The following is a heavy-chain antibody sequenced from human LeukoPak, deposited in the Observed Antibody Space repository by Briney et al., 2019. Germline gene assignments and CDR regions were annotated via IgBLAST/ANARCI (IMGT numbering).Heavy chain of an antibody. J-gene: IGHJ4*02. CDR2: ISAYNGNT. V-gene: IGHV1-18*01. CDR1: GYTFTSYG. D-gene: IGHD6-6*01. CDR3: ASASSFYFFDY. Sequence: ASVKVSCMASGYTFTSYGISWVRQAPGQGLEWMGWISAYNGNTNYAQKLQGRVTMTTDTSTSTAYMELRSLRSDDTAVYYCASASSFYFFDYWGQGTLVTVSS.